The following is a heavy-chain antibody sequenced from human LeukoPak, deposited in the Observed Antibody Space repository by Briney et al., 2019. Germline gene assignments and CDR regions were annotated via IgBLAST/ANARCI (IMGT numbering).Heavy chain of an antibody. CDR2: INHSGST. D-gene: IGHD2-2*01. CDR1: GGSFSGYY. V-gene: IGHV4-34*01. Sequence: SETLSLTCAVYGGSFSGYYWSWIRQPPGKGLEWIGEINHSGSTNYNPSLKSRVTISVDTSKNQFSLKLSSVTAADTAVYYCARGRSCSSTSCSPPVDWGQETLVTVSS. J-gene: IGHJ4*02. CDR3: ARGRSCSSTSCSPPVD.